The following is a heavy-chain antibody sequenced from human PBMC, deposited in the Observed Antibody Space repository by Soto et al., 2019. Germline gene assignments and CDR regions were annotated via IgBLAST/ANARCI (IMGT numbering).Heavy chain of an antibody. D-gene: IGHD2-2*01. CDR1: GFTFNNYG. CDR2: VSKSGYT. Sequence: PGGSLRLSCVVFGFTFNNYGINWVRQAPGKGLQWVSSVSKSGYTYYSDSVKGRFTISRDNAKNSVSLQMNNLRAEDTAVYYCAREDSIIIPAVSDFWGQGTLVTVSS. CDR3: AREDSIIIPAVSDF. J-gene: IGHJ4*02. V-gene: IGHV3-21*01.